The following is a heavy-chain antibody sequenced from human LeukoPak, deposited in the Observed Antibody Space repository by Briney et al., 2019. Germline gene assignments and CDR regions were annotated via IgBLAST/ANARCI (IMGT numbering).Heavy chain of an antibody. CDR2: ISGSGGST. CDR1: GFTFSDYY. Sequence: GGSLRLSCAASGFTFSDYYMSWIRQAPGKGLEWVSAISGSGGSTYYADSVKGRFTISRDNSKNTLYLQMNSLRAEDTAVYYCAKAIGRVVISYYYMDVWGKGTTVTVSS. V-gene: IGHV3-23*01. D-gene: IGHD3-16*01. J-gene: IGHJ6*03. CDR3: AKAIGRVVISYYYMDV.